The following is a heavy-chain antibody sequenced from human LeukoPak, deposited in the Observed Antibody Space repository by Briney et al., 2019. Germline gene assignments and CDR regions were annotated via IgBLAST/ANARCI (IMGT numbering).Heavy chain of an antibody. Sequence: GGSLRLSCAASGFTVSNNYMSWIRQAPGKGLEWASVMYSGGDTYYADSVKGRFTISRDNSKNTLYLQMNSLRVEDTAVYYCAGTLYSGYGLGSLGAFDIWGQGTMVTVSS. J-gene: IGHJ3*02. D-gene: IGHD5-12*01. CDR2: MYSGGDT. V-gene: IGHV3-53*01. CDR3: AGTLYSGYGLGSLGAFDI. CDR1: GFTVSNNY.